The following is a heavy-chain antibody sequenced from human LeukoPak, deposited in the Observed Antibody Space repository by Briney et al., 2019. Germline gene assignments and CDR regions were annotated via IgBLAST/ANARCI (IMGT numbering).Heavy chain of an antibody. Sequence: SETLSLTCTVSGGSISSYYWSWIRQPPGKGLEWIGYIYTSGSTNYNPSLKSRVTISVDTSKNQFSLKLSSVTAADTAVYYCASPTSVVPPDAFDIWGQGTMVTVSS. CDR3: ASPTSVVPPDAFDI. D-gene: IGHD2-15*01. J-gene: IGHJ3*02. CDR1: GGSISSYY. V-gene: IGHV4-4*08. CDR2: IYTSGST.